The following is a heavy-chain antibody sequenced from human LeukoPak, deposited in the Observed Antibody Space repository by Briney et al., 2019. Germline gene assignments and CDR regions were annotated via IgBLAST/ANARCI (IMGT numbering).Heavy chain of an antibody. CDR3: ATQILLCHYY. V-gene: IGHV4-39*01. Sequence: SETLSLTCTVSGDSISSSSYYCEWIHQTPGKGLEWIGSTFYSGSTYYNPSLKSRVTISVDTSKNQFSLKLNSVTAADTAMYYCATQILLCHYYWGQGTLVTVSS. D-gene: IGHD2/OR15-2a*01. CDR2: TFYSGST. J-gene: IGHJ4*02. CDR1: GDSISSSSYY.